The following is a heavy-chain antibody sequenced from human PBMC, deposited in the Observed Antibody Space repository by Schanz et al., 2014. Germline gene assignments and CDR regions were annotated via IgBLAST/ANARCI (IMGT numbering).Heavy chain of an antibody. CDR1: GFTFSNTW. CDR2: VKRKTDGGTA. Sequence: EVQLVESGGGLVKPGESLRLSCAASGFTFSNTWMSWVRQAPGKGLEWVGRVKRKTDGGTADYAAPAKDRFTISRDDSKNTLYLRLNSLKTKDTGLYYCTTDRPLGSLDHWGHGTLVTVSS. V-gene: IGHV3-15*01. D-gene: IGHD1-26*01. J-gene: IGHJ4*01. CDR3: TTDRPLGSLDH.